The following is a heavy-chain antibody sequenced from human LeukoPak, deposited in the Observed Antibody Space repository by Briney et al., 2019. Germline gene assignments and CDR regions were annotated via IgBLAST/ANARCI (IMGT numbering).Heavy chain of an antibody. CDR2: IKQDGSEK. CDR1: GFTFSSYW. Sequence: GGSLRLSCAASGFTFSSYWMSWVRQAPGKGLEWVANIKQDGSEKYYVDSVKGRFTISRDNAKNSLYLQMNSLRAEDTAVYYCARDRGCDFWSGYYNHYYYGMDVWGQGTTVTVSS. V-gene: IGHV3-7*01. D-gene: IGHD3-3*01. J-gene: IGHJ6*02. CDR3: ARDRGCDFWSGYYNHYYYGMDV.